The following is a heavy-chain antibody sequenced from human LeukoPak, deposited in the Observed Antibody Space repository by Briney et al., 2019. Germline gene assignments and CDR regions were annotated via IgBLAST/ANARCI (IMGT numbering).Heavy chain of an antibody. CDR1: GITLSNYG. Sequence: GGSLRLSCAVSGITLSNYGMTWVRQAPGKGLEWVAGISDTGGRTNYADSSKGRLPIPRDNPKNTLYLQMNSLRAEDTAVYFCAKRGVVIRVILVGFHKEAYYFDSWGQGALVTVSS. D-gene: IGHD3-22*01. CDR2: ISDTGGRT. CDR3: AKRGVVIRVILVGFHKEAYYFDS. J-gene: IGHJ4*02. V-gene: IGHV3-23*01.